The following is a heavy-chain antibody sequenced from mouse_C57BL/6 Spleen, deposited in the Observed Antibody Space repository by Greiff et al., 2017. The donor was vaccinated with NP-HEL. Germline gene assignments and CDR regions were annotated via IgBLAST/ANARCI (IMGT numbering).Heavy chain of an antibody. CDR1: GYTFTSYW. Sequence: QVQLKHPGAELVMPGASVKLSCKASGYTFTSYWMHWVKQRPGQGLEWIGEIDPSDSYTNYNQKFKGKSTLTVDKSSSTAYMQLSSLTSEDSAVYYCARSEGNYEAWFAYWGQGTLVTVSA. V-gene: IGHV1-69*01. J-gene: IGHJ3*01. D-gene: IGHD2-1*01. CDR2: IDPSDSYT. CDR3: ARSEGNYEAWFAY.